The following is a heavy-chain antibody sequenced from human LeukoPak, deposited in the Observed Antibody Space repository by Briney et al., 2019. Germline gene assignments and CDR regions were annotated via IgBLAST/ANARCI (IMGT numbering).Heavy chain of an antibody. CDR3: ARESKGSSWYNRLARAFDI. D-gene: IGHD6-13*01. CDR1: GGSISNYY. V-gene: IGHV4-59*01. Sequence: SETLSLTCTVSGGSISNYYWSWIRQPPGKGLEWIGFIYYSGSTNYNPPLKSRVTISVDTSKNQFSLKLSSVTAADTAVYYCARESKGSSWYNRLARAFDIWGQGTMVTVSS. J-gene: IGHJ3*02. CDR2: IYYSGST.